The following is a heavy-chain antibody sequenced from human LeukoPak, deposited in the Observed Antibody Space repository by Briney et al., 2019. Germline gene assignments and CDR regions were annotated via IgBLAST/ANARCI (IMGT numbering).Heavy chain of an antibody. CDR1: GYSISSGYY. Sequence: SETLSLTCTVSGYSISSGYYWGWLRQPPGKGLEWIGSIYHSGSTYYNPSLKSQVTISVDTSKNQFSLKLSSVTAADTAVYYCARVDGPLDFDLWGRGTLVTVSS. J-gene: IGHJ2*01. V-gene: IGHV4-38-2*02. CDR2: IYHSGST. CDR3: ARVDGPLDFDL. D-gene: IGHD5-24*01.